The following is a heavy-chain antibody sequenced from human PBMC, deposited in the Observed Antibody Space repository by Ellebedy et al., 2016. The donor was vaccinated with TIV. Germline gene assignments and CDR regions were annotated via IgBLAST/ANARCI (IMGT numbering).Heavy chain of an antibody. CDR1: GFTFSSYG. D-gene: IGHD5-24*01. J-gene: IGHJ3*02. Sequence: PGGSLRLSCAPPGFTFSSYGMHWVRQAQVKGLEWVAVIWYDGSNKYYVDSLKGRFTISRDNSKNTLYLQMNSLRAEETAVYYCARDNYAWDAFDIWGQGKMVTVSS. CDR3: ARDNYAWDAFDI. CDR2: IWYDGSNK. V-gene: IGHV3-33*01.